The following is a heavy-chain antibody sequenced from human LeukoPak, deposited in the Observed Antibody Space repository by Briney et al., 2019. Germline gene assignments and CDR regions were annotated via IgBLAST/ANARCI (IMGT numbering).Heavy chain of an antibody. V-gene: IGHV3-23*01. CDR1: GFTFSSYA. J-gene: IGHJ6*02. CDR3: APSYSSSWSTPYYYYGMDV. D-gene: IGHD6-13*01. Sequence: GGSLRLSCAASGFTFSSYAMSWVRQAPGKGLEWVSAISGSGGSTYYADSVEGRFTISRDNSKNTLYLQMNSLRAEDTAVYYCAPSYSSSWSTPYYYYGMDVWGQGTTVTVSS. CDR2: ISGSGGST.